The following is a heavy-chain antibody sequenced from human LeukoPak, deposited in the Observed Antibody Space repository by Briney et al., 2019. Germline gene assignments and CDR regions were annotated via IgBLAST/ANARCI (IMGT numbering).Heavy chain of an antibody. V-gene: IGHV3-7*01. J-gene: IGHJ3*02. CDR3: ARDTSYSDAFDI. CDR1: GFTFRSYW. Sequence: GGSLRLSCAASGFTFRSYWMSWVRQAPGKGLEWVANIKQDGSEKYYVDSVEGRFTISRDNAKNSLYLQMNSLRAEDTAVYYCARDTSYSDAFDIWGQGTMVTVSS. D-gene: IGHD1-26*01. CDR2: IKQDGSEK.